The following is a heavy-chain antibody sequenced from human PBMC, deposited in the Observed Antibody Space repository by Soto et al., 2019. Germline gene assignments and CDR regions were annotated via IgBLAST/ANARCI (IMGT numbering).Heavy chain of an antibody. Sequence: GGSLRLSCAASGFTFWTYAMSWVRQAPGKGLEWVSVISGTGGGTSYADSVKGRLTISRDNSKNTLYLQMNSLGVEDTAVYYCARHPPPGYYYDSSGYYGYFQNWGQGTPVTVSS. CDR1: GFTFWTYA. CDR2: ISGTGGGT. D-gene: IGHD3-22*01. V-gene: IGHV3-23*01. CDR3: ARHPPPGYYYDSSGYYGYFQN. J-gene: IGHJ1*01.